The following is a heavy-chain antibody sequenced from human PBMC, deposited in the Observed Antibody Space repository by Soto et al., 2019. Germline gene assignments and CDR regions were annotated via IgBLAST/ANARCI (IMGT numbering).Heavy chain of an antibody. CDR2: INHSGNN. CDR3: ARGGSNDWQVAFDI. V-gene: IGHV4-34*01. Sequence: PSETLSLTCVVSGGSFSTYYYNWIRQSPGKGRGWIGEINHSGNNNYSPSLKSRVTMSLDTSKNQFPLKLTSVTAADTAVYYCARGGSNDWQVAFDIWGQGTMVTVSS. CDR1: GGSFSTYY. D-gene: IGHD3-9*01. J-gene: IGHJ3*02.